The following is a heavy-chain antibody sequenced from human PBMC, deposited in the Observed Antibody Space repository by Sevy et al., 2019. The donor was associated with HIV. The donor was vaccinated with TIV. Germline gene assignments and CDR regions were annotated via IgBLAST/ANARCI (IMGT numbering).Heavy chain of an antibody. CDR3: ARAGPAVAGTGGGDY. V-gene: IGHV3-48*03. CDR2: ISSSGSTI. D-gene: IGHD6-19*01. CDR1: GFTFSSYE. J-gene: IGHJ4*02. Sequence: GGSLRLSCAASGFTFSSYEMNWVRQAPGKGLEWVSYISSSGSTIYYADSVKGRFTISRDNAKNSLYLQMNSLRAEDTAVYYCARAGPAVAGTGGGDYWGQGTLVTVSS.